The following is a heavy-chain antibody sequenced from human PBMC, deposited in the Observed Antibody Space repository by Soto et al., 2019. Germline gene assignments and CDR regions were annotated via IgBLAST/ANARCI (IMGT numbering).Heavy chain of an antibody. J-gene: IGHJ6*02. CDR2: ISYDGNNK. V-gene: IGHV3-30*18. D-gene: IGHD3-3*01. CDR3: AKDLNYDFWSGYGWVYYYAMDV. CDR1: GFTFSRYG. Sequence: QVQLVESGGGVGQPGRSLRLSCAASGFTFSRYGMHWVRQAPGKGLEWVAVISYDGNNKYYEDSVKGRFNISRDNSKNTLYLQMNRLRAEDTAVYYCAKDLNYDFWSGYGWVYYYAMDVWGQGTTVAVSS.